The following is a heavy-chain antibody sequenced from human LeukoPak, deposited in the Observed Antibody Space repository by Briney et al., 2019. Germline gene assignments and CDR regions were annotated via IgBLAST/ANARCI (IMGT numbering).Heavy chain of an antibody. CDR3: ARHVQDTAMVTSWFDP. Sequence: GESLKISCKGSGYSFTSYWIGWVRQMPGKGLEWMGITYPGDSDTRYSPSFQGQVTISADKSISTAYLQWSSLKASDTAMYYCARHVQDTAMVTSWFDPWGQGTLVTVSS. V-gene: IGHV5-51*01. CDR1: GYSFTSYW. D-gene: IGHD5-18*01. J-gene: IGHJ5*02. CDR2: TYPGDSDT.